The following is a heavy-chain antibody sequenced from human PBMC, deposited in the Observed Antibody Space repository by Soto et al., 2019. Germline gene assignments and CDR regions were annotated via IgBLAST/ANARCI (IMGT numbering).Heavy chain of an antibody. J-gene: IGHJ3*02. CDR2: FDPEDGET. V-gene: IGHV1-24*01. CDR3: ATVYYDSSGYYWLAFDI. CDR1: GYTLTELS. D-gene: IGHD3-22*01. Sequence: GASVKVSCKVSGYTLTELSMHWVRQAPGKGLEWMGGFDPEDGETIYAQKFQGRVTMTEDTSTDTAYMELSSLRSEDTAVYYCATVYYDSSGYYWLAFDIWGQGTMVTVSS.